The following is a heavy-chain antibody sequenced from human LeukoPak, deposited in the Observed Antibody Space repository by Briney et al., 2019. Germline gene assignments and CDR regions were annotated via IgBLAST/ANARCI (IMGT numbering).Heavy chain of an antibody. CDR1: GFTFSSYA. V-gene: IGHV3-30*04. CDR3: ARDPSDILTSYYKEYVPYYFDY. CDR2: ISYDGSNK. J-gene: IGHJ4*02. Sequence: PGGSLRLSCAASGFTFSSYAMHWVRQAPGKGLEWVAVISYDGSNKYYADSVKGRFTISRDNSKNTLYLQMNSLRAEDTAVYYCARDPSDILTSYYKEYVPYYFDYWGQGTLVTVSS. D-gene: IGHD3-9*01.